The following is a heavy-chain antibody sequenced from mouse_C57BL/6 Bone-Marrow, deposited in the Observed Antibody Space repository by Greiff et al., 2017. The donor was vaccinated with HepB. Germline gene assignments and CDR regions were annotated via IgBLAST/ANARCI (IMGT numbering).Heavy chain of an antibody. CDR3: ARREVYYGNYDWYFDV. J-gene: IGHJ1*03. Sequence: EVMLVESGGGLVQPGGSLKLSCAASGFTFSDYGMAWVRQAPRKGPEWVAFISNLAYSIYYADTVTGRFTISRENAKNTLYLEMSSLRSEDTAMYYCARREVYYGNYDWYFDVWGTGTTVTVSS. V-gene: IGHV5-15*04. CDR1: GFTFSDYG. D-gene: IGHD2-1*01. CDR2: ISNLAYSI.